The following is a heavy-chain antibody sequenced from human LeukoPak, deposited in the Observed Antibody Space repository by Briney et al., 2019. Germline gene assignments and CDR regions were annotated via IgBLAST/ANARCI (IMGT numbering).Heavy chain of an antibody. V-gene: IGHV6-1*01. CDR2: SYYRSKWYD. Sequence: SQTLSLTCAISGDSVSRKSAAWYWIRQSPSRGLEWLGRSYYRSKWYDDYAVSLKSRITINPDTSKNQFSLHLDAVTPEDTAVYYCARGAVGQHESKGDVFDIWGQGTTVTVSS. D-gene: IGHD1-1*01. CDR3: ARGAVGQHESKGDVFDI. CDR1: GDSVSRKSAA. J-gene: IGHJ3*02.